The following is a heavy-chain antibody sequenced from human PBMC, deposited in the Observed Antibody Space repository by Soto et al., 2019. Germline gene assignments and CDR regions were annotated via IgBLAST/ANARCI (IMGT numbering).Heavy chain of an antibody. CDR2: MNRNTGTS. J-gene: IGHJ5*01. D-gene: IGHD2-2*01. CDR1: GYTFTSYD. CDR3: VRDQKYFRVNGNWFDS. V-gene: IGHV1-8*01. Sequence: ASVKVSCKASGYTFTSYDIYWVRQATGQGLEWMGWMNRNTGTSNPAPKVQGRITMTLDTSTGASYMALRSLRSDDTAIYYCVRDQKYFRVNGNWFDSWGQGTLVNVSS.